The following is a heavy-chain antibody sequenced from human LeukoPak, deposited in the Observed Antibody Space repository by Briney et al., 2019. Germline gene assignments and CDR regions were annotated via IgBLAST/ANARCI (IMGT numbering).Heavy chain of an antibody. CDR1: GGSISSYY. D-gene: IGHD6-13*01. CDR2: IYTSGST. V-gene: IGHV4-4*07. Sequence: PSETLSLTCTVSGGSISSYYCSWIRQPAGKGLEWIGRIYTSGSTNYNPSLKSRVTMSVDTSKNQFSLKLSSVTAADTAVYYCARAHSSSWRGYYFDYWGQGTLVTVSS. J-gene: IGHJ4*02. CDR3: ARAHSSSWRGYYFDY.